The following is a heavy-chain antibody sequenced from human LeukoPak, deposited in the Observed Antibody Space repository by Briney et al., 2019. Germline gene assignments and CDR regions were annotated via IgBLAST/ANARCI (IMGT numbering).Heavy chain of an antibody. CDR3: TTDLNQRLKWFGNPLDH. D-gene: IGHD3-10*01. CDR2: IRSETDGATT. CDR1: GFSFSYAW. J-gene: IGHJ4*02. Sequence: GGSLKLSCVASGFSFSYAWMSWVRQAPGKGLQWVGHIRSETDGATTDYAAAVQGRFTISRDDSKKMLYLEMNSLTTEDTAVYYCTTDLNQRLKWFGNPLDHWGQGTPVTVSS. V-gene: IGHV3-15*01.